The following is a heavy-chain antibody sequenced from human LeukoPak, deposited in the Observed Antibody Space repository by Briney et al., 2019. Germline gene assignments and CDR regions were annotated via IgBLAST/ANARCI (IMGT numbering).Heavy chain of an antibody. CDR1: GGSFTDYF. J-gene: IGHJ5*02. CDR2: INDYTGDS. Sequence: SETLSLTCTVFGGSFTDYFWTWIRHSPGKGLEWIGEINDYTGDSKYNPSLNSRVSISLEKSKNQLSLELRSVTAADTAVYYCARLGSGYDSGGWFDPWGQGTLVTVSS. D-gene: IGHD5-12*01. CDR3: ARLGSGYDSGGWFDP. V-gene: IGHV4-34*01.